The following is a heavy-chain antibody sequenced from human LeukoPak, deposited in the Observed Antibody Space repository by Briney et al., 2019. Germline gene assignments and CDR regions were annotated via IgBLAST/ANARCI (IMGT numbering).Heavy chain of an antibody. J-gene: IGHJ4*02. Sequence: GGSLRLSCAASGFTFSSYSMNRVRQAPGKGLEWVSYISTSSGPINYADSVKGRFTISRDNAKNSLYLQINSLRDEDTAMYYCARGYAGGSDYFDFWGQGTLVTVSS. D-gene: IGHD3-10*01. CDR1: GFTFSSYS. CDR2: ISTSSGPI. V-gene: IGHV3-48*02. CDR3: ARGYAGGSDYFDF.